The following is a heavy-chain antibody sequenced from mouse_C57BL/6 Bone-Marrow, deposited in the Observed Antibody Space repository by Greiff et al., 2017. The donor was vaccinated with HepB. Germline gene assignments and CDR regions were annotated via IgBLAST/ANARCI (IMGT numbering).Heavy chain of an antibody. CDR3: ARGLGKDY. CDR2: IDPANGNT. D-gene: IGHD4-1*01. J-gene: IGHJ2*01. Sequence: DVKLVDSGAELVKPGASVKLSCTASGFNIKDTYMNWVKQRPEQGLEWIGRIDPANGNTKYDPKFQGKATITADTSSNTAYLQLSSLTSEDTAVYYCARGLGKDYWGQGTTLTVSS. CDR1: GFNIKDTY. V-gene: IGHV14-3*02.